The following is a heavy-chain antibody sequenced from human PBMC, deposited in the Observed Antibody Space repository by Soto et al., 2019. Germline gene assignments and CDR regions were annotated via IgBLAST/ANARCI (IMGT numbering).Heavy chain of an antibody. CDR2: ISNDGSKE. CDR1: RFTCSRYG. CDR3: AKEITVAGDLDY. Sequence: PGGSLRLSCVASRFTCSRYGLHWVRQAPGKGLEWVAVISNDGSKEYYADSLKGRFTISRDNCKNTLYLQMDSLRPEDTAVYYCAKEITVAGDLDYWGHGTLVTVSS. V-gene: IGHV3-30*18. D-gene: IGHD6-19*01. J-gene: IGHJ4*01.